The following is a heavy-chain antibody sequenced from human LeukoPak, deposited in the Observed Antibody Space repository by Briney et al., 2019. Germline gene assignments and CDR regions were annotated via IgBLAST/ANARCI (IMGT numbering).Heavy chain of an antibody. CDR1: GGTFSSYA. CDR2: IIPILGLA. J-gene: IGHJ3*02. Sequence: SVKVSCKASGGTFSSYAISWVRQAPGQGLEWMGRIIPILGLANYAQKFQGRVTITADKSTSTAYMELSSLRSEDTAVYYCARVAVDGAYCRGDCYGLDAFDIWGQGTMVTVSS. D-gene: IGHD2-21*02. V-gene: IGHV1-69*04. CDR3: ARVAVDGAYCRGDCYGLDAFDI.